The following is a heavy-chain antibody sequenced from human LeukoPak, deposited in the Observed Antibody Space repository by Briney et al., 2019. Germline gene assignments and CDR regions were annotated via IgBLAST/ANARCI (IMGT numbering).Heavy chain of an antibody. J-gene: IGHJ4*02. CDR1: GFTFSSYA. CDR2: ISGSGDNT. CDR3: AKGSYYDSSGSFYFDY. Sequence: GGSLRLSCAASGFTFSSYAMSWVRQDPGKGLEWVSGISGSGDNTYYADSVKGRFTISRDNSKNTLYVQVNSLGTEDTAAYYCAKGSYYDSSGSFYFDYWGQGALVTVSS. D-gene: IGHD3-22*01. V-gene: IGHV3-23*01.